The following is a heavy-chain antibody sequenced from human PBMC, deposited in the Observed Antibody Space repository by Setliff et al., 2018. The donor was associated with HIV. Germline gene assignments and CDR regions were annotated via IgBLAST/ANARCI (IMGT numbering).Heavy chain of an antibody. CDR2: ISASSAYL. Sequence: LKISCAASGFSFSSYSMNWVRQAPGKGLEWVASISASSAYLQCGDSVKGRFTISRDNAKNSLYLQMNSLRAEDTAVYFCAKVDLELHGKFHYMDVWGKGTTVTVSS. CDR1: GFSFSSYS. D-gene: IGHD1-7*01. CDR3: AKVDLELHGKFHYMDV. V-gene: IGHV3-21*06. J-gene: IGHJ6*03.